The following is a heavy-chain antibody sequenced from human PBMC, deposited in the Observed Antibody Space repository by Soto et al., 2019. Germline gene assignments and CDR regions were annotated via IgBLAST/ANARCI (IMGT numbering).Heavy chain of an antibody. CDR2: IYNSGTT. J-gene: IGHJ5*02. Sequence: QVQLQESGPGLVKPSETLSLTCTVPGGSITRGGYYWSWIRQHPGKGLEWIGYIYNSGTTYYNPSLKTRVTISVDTSKNQFSLKLTSVTAADTAVYYCARDPAPWGQGTLVTVSS. CDR3: ARDPAP. CDR1: GGSITRGGYY. V-gene: IGHV4-31*03.